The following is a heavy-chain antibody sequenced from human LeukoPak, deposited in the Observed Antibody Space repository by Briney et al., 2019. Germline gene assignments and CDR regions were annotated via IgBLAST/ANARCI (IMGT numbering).Heavy chain of an antibody. V-gene: IGHV3-15*01. CDR3: ARGEKSVNWSYGYYYCYMDV. Sequence: GGSLRLSCEASGFTFKNAWMIWVRQAPGKGPEWVGRVKSTRDGGATEYAAPVKGRFTISRDDSKNTLYLQMNSLRAEDTAVYYCARGEKSVNWSYGYYYCYMDVWGKGTTVTVSS. J-gene: IGHJ6*03. D-gene: IGHD1-7*01. CDR1: GFTFKNAW. CDR2: VKSTRDGGAT.